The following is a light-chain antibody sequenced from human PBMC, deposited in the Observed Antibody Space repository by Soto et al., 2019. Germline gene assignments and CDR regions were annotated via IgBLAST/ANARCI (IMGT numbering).Light chain of an antibody. Sequence: EIVLTQSPATLSLSPGERATLSCRASQSISNYLAWYQQKPGQAPKLLIYDASNRATGIPARFSASGSGTDFTLTIDSLEPEDFALYYCQHRGTWLLSFGGGTKVEIK. CDR3: QHRGTWLLS. CDR2: DAS. J-gene: IGKJ4*01. V-gene: IGKV3-11*01. CDR1: QSISNY.